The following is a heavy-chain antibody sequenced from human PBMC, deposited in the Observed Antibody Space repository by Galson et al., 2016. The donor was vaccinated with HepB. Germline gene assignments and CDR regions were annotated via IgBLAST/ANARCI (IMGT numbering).Heavy chain of an antibody. CDR3: AKDVGGGTTPRGFDY. CDR2: MSFDGSNK. Sequence: SLRLSCAASGFSFNYSGMHWVRQAPGKGLEWVALMSFDGSNKFYAGSFKGRFTISRDNSKNTLFLQVNSLRPEDTAVYYCAKDVGGGTTPRGFDYWGQGTLVTVSS. J-gene: IGHJ4*02. V-gene: IGHV3-30*18. D-gene: IGHD1-1*01. CDR1: GFSFNYSG.